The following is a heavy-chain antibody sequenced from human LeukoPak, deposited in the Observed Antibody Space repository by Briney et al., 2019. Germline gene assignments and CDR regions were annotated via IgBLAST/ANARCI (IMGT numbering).Heavy chain of an antibody. CDR3: AREAVTTDYYYYYYMDV. V-gene: IGHV1-69*05. D-gene: IGHD4-11*01. Sequence: SVKVSCKASGGTFSSYAISWVRQAHAQGLEWMGRIIPIFGTANYAQKFQSRVTITTDESTSTAYMELSSLRSEDTAVYYCAREAVTTDYYYYYYMDVWGKGTTVTVSS. CDR2: IIPIFGTA. CDR1: GGTFSSYA. J-gene: IGHJ6*03.